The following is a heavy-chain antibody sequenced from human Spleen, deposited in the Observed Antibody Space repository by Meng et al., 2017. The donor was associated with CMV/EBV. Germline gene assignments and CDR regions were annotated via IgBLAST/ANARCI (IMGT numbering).Heavy chain of an antibody. J-gene: IGHJ6*02. CDR3: ARDGRQQSMAAKTYYYYGMDV. CDR2: MNPNSGNT. Sequence: ASVKVSCKASGYTFTSYDINWVRQAAGQGLEWMGWMNPNSGNTAYAQKFQGRVTFTRNNSISTVYMDLSSLTSEDTAVYYCARDGRQQSMAAKTYYYYGMDVWGQGTTVTVSS. CDR1: GYTFTSYD. V-gene: IGHV1-8*03. D-gene: IGHD1-26*01.